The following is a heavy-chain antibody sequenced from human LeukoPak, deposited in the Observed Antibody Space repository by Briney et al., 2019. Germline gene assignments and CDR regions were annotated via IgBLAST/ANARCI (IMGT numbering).Heavy chain of an antibody. V-gene: IGHV3-21*01. Sequence: GGSLRLSCAASGFTFSSYSMNWVRQAPGKGLEWVSSISSSSSYIYYADSVKGRFTISRDNAKNSLYLQMNSLRAEDTAVYYCARGPYSGYNDAFDIWGQGTMVTVSS. CDR2: ISSSSSYI. CDR3: ARGPYSGYNDAFDI. D-gene: IGHD5-12*01. J-gene: IGHJ3*02. CDR1: GFTFSSYS.